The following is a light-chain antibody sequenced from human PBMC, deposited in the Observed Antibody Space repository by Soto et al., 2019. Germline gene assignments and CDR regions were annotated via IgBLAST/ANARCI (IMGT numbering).Light chain of an antibody. J-gene: IGKJ4*01. Sequence: EIIMTQSPATLSVSPGEGVTLSCRASQGIGDTLAWYQHKPGQTPRLLIYDTSARATGVPARFSGSGSGTDFTLTISSLEPEDFAVYYCQHRYNWPLTFGGGTKVEIK. CDR1: QGIGDT. CDR3: QHRYNWPLT. CDR2: DTS. V-gene: IGKV3-11*01.